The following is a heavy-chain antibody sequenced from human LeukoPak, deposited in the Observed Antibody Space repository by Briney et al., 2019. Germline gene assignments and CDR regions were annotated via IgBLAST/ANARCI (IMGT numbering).Heavy chain of an antibody. J-gene: IGHJ4*02. Sequence: PSETLSLTCAVYGGSFSGYYWSWIRQPPGKGLEWIGEINHSGSTNYNPSLKSRVTISVDTSKNQFSLKLSSVTAADTAVYYCARGRRGYSYGRPLDYWGQGTLVTVSS. CDR1: GGSFSGYY. D-gene: IGHD5-18*01. CDR2: INHSGST. V-gene: IGHV4-34*01. CDR3: ARGRRGYSYGRPLDY.